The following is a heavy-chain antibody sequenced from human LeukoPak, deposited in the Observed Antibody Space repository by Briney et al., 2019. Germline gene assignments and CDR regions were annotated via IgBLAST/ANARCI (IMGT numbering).Heavy chain of an antibody. Sequence: PGGSLRLSCAASGFTFSSYSMDWVREAPGKGLEWDSWNSSSSSTIYYADSVKGRFTISRDNAKNSLCLQMNSLRAEDTAVYYCARGPLVWFGELPGDYWGQGTLVTVSS. CDR2: NSSSSSTI. CDR1: GFTFSSYS. V-gene: IGHV3-48*01. D-gene: IGHD3-10*01. CDR3: ARGPLVWFGELPGDY. J-gene: IGHJ4*02.